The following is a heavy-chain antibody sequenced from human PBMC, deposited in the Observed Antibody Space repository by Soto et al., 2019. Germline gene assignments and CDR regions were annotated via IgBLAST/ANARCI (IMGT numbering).Heavy chain of an antibody. D-gene: IGHD3-22*01. CDR2: IIPIFGTA. CDR3: ARGGTYYYDSSGYPTAPHSEDWFDP. CDR1: GGTFSSYA. Sequence: SVKVSCKASGGTFSSYAISWVRQAPGQGLEWMGGIIPIFGTANYAQKFQGRVTITADESTSTAYMELSSLRSEDTAVYYCARGGTYYYDSSGYPTAPHSEDWFDPRGQGNLVTVSS. V-gene: IGHV1-69*13. J-gene: IGHJ5*02.